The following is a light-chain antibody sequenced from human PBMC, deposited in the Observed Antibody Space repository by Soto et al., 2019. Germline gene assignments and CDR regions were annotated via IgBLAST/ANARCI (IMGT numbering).Light chain of an antibody. CDR1: QTISSY. V-gene: IGKV1-39*01. J-gene: IGKJ3*01. CDR3: QQNYNTPLT. CDR2: AVS. Sequence: PSSLSASIGDRVTITCRASQTISSYLNWYHQKPGKAPKLLIYAVSNLQSGVPSRFSGSGSGTDFTLTISSLQPEDFGTYYCQQNYNTPLTFGPGTKVDIK.